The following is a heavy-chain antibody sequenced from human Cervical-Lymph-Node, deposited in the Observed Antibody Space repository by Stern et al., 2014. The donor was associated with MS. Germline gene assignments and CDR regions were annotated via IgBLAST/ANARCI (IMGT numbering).Heavy chain of an antibody. CDR2: ISWDGSRT. J-gene: IGHJ4*02. CDR1: GFTFDHYT. D-gene: IGHD2-15*01. CDR3: AKSLGVVPAYDY. V-gene: IGHV3-43*01. Sequence: QLVESGGAVVQPGGSLRLSCAASGFTFDHYTMQWVRQLPGKGLEWVSLISWDGSRTDYADSVKGRFTISRDNRKHSLYLQMNSLRPEDSALYYCAKSLGVVPAYDYWGQGALVTVSS.